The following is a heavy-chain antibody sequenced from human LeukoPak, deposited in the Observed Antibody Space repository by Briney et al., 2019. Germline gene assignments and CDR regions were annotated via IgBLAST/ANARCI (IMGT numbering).Heavy chain of an antibody. J-gene: IGHJ5*02. CDR3: AREEYYYGSGSYYPGFDP. CDR2: ISSSSSYI. D-gene: IGHD3-10*01. Sequence: GGSLRLSCAASGFTFSSYSMNWVRQAPGKGLEWVSSISSSSSYIYYADSVKGRFTISRDNAKNSLYLQMNSLRAEDTAVYYCAREEYYYGSGSYYPGFDPWGQGTLVTVSS. V-gene: IGHV3-21*01. CDR1: GFTFSSYS.